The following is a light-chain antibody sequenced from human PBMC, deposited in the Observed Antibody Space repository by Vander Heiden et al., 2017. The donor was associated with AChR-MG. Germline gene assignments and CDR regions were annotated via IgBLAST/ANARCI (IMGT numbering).Light chain of an antibody. CDR3: SSFAGSSNLV. Sequence: QSALPQPPSASGSPGQSVTISGTGTSSDIGSYNYFSWYQQHPGKAPKLMIYEVSKRPSGVPDRFSGSKSGNTASLTVSGLQAEDEADYYCSSFAGSSNLVFGGGTKLTVL. CDR1: SSDIGSYNY. V-gene: IGLV2-8*01. J-gene: IGLJ2*01. CDR2: EVS.